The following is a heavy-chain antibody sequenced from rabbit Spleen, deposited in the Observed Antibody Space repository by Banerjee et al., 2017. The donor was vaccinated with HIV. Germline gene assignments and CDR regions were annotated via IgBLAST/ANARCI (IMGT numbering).Heavy chain of an antibody. Sequence: QEQLVESGGGLVQPGGSLKLSCKASGFDLSNYGVSWVRQAPGKGLECIACIYGDSSGSTYYASWAKGRFTVSKTSSTTVTLQMTTLTAADTATYLCARGGNNAGDGYNLWGPGTLVTVS. D-gene: IGHD2-1*01. V-gene: IGHV1S45*01. J-gene: IGHJ4*01. CDR2: IYGDSSGST. CDR3: ARGGNNAGDGYNL. CDR1: GFDLSNYG.